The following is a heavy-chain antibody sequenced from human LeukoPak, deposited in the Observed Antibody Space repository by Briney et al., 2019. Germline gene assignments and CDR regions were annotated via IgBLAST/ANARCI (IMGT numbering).Heavy chain of an antibody. CDR1: GGTFSSYA. V-gene: IGHV1-69*01. J-gene: IGHJ6*03. Sequence: SVKVSCKASGGTFSSYAISWVRQAPGQGLEWMGGIIPIFGTANYAQKFQGRVTITADESTSTAYMELSSLRSEDTAVYYCARGLSLPAAMLGASMDVWGKGTTVTVSS. D-gene: IGHD2-2*01. CDR3: ARGLSLPAAMLGASMDV. CDR2: IIPIFGTA.